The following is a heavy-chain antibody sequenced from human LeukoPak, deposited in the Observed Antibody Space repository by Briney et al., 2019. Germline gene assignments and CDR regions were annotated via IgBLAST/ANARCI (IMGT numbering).Heavy chain of an antibody. D-gene: IGHD1-26*01. Sequence: GGSLRLSCAASGFTFDDYAMHWARQAPGEGLEWVSLISWDGGCTYYADTVTGRFTISRDNAKNSLYLQMNSLRAEDTAVYYCARGELGGGFYYYYMDVWGKGTTVTISS. J-gene: IGHJ6*03. CDR3: ARGELGGGFYYYYMDV. CDR1: GFTFDDYA. CDR2: ISWDGGCT. V-gene: IGHV3-43D*03.